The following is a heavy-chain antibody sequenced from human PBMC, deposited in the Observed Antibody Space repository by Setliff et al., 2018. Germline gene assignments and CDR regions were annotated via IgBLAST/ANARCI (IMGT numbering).Heavy chain of an antibody. CDR1: GYTFTDYH. CDR2: IDPKSGAT. V-gene: IGHV1-2*02. CDR3: ARDPFLVQQFPYYMDV. J-gene: IGHJ6*03. D-gene: IGHD6-13*01. Sequence: GASVKVSCKTSGYTFTDYHLHWVRQAPGQGLEWMGWIDPKSGATRYAQKFQGRVTLTRDTSITTAYMEVSILTSDDTAVYYCARDPFLVQQFPYYMDVWGKGTTVTAP.